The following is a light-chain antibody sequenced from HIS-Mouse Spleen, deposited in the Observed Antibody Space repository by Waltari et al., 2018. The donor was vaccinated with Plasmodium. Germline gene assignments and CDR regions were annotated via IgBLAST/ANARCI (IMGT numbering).Light chain of an antibody. CDR2: EDS. J-gene: IGLJ3*02. Sequence: SYELTQPPSVSVSPGQTARITCSRAPFHKKYAYWYQQKSGQAPVLVIYEDSKRPSGIPERFSGSSSGTMATLTISGAQVEDEADYYCYSTDSSGNHRVFGGGTKLTVL. CDR1: PFHKKY. CDR3: YSTDSSGNHRV. V-gene: IGLV3-10*01.